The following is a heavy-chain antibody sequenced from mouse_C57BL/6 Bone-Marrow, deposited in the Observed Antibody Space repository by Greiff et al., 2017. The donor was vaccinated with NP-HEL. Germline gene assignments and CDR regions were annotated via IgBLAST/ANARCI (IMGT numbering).Heavy chain of an antibody. D-gene: IGHD4-1*01. CDR2: IYPGSGST. J-gene: IGHJ4*01. Sequence: QVQLQQPGAELVKPGASVKMSCKASGYTFTSYWITLVKQRPGQGLEWIGNIYPGSGSTNYNEKFKSKATLPVDTSSSTAYMQLSSLTSEESAVYDCARDSHTGYAMDYWGQGTSVTVSS. CDR1: GYTFTSYW. V-gene: IGHV1-55*01. CDR3: ARDSHTGYAMDY.